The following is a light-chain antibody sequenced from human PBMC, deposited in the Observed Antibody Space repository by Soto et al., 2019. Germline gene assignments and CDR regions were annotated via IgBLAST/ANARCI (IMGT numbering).Light chain of an antibody. CDR2: GAS. CDR1: QSVSSSY. Sequence: EIVLTQSPGTPSLSPGERATLSCRASQSVSSSYLAWYQQKPGQAPRLLIYGASSRATGIPDRSSGSGSGRAFTRTISRLEPEDFSVYYCQQYGSAPLTFGGGTKVEIK. CDR3: QQYGSAPLT. J-gene: IGKJ4*01. V-gene: IGKV3-20*01.